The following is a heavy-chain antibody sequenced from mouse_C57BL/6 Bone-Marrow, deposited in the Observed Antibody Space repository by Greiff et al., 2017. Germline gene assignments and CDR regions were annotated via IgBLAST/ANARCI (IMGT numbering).Heavy chain of an antibody. J-gene: IGHJ1*03. CDR3: ARSELYWYFDV. CDR2: IHPNSGST. V-gene: IGHV1-64*01. CDR1: GYTFTSYW. Sequence: QVQLKQPGAELVKPGASVKLSCKASGYTFTSYWMHWVKQRPGQGLEWIGMIHPNSGSTNYNEKFKSKATLTVDKSSSTAYMQLSSLTSEDSAVYYCARSELYWYFDVWGTGTTVTVSS.